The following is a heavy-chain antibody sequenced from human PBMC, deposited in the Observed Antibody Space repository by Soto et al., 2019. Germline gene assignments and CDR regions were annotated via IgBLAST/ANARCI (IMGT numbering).Heavy chain of an antibody. D-gene: IGHD6-6*01. CDR3: ARGRVRYSRSYNWFDP. CDR2: INHSGST. V-gene: IGHV4-34*01. CDR1: GGSFSGYY. J-gene: IGHJ5*02. Sequence: PSETLSLTCAVYGGSFSGYYWSWIRQPPGKGLEWIGEINHSGSTNYNPSLKSRVTISVDTSKNQFSLKLSSVTAADTAVYYCARGRVRYSRSYNWFDPWGQGTLVTVSS.